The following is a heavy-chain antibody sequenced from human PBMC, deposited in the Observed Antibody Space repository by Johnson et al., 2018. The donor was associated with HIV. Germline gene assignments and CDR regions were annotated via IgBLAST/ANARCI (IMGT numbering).Heavy chain of an antibody. D-gene: IGHD3-10*01. CDR1: GFTFSSYG. CDR2: ISYDGSNK. J-gene: IGHJ3*02. V-gene: IGHV3-30*19. Sequence: QVQLVESGGGVVQPGGSLRLSCAASGFTFSSYGMHWVRQAPGKGLEWVAVISYDGSNKYYADSVKGRFTISRDSSKDTLYVQMNSLRGEDTAVYYCARDPDPFREYHGDAFDIWGQGTVVTVSS. CDR3: ARDPDPFREYHGDAFDI.